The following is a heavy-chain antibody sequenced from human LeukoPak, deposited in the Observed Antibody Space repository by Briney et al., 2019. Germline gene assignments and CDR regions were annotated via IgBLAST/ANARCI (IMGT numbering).Heavy chain of an antibody. CDR2: IYYSGST. CDR1: GGSISSYY. Sequence: SETLSLTCTVSGGSISSYYWSWIRQPPGKGLEWIGYIYYSGSTNYNPSLKSRVTISVDTSKNQFSLKLSSVTAADTAVYYCARGSNDFWSGYSYYYMDVWGKGTTVTVSS. CDR3: ARGSNDFWSGYSYYYMDV. D-gene: IGHD3-3*01. V-gene: IGHV4-59*01. J-gene: IGHJ6*03.